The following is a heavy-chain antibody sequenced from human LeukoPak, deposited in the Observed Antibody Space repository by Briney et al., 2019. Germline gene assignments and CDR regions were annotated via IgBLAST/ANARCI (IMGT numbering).Heavy chain of an antibody. CDR3: ARHRIGSGSYSAFDI. V-gene: IGHV4-38-2*01. J-gene: IGHJ3*02. Sequence: PSETLSLTCAVSSYSISSGYYWGRIRQPPGKGLAWIGSIYHSGSTYYNPSLKSRVTISVDTSKNQFSLKLSSVTAADTAVYYCARHRIGSGSYSAFDIWGQGTMVTVSS. D-gene: IGHD3-10*01. CDR1: SYSISSGYY. CDR2: IYHSGST.